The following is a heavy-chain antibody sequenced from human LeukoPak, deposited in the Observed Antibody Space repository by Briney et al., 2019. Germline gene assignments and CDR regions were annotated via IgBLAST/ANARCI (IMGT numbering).Heavy chain of an antibody. D-gene: IGHD5-24*01. V-gene: IGHV4-34*01. CDR1: GGPFSGYY. J-gene: IGHJ4*02. CDR3: ATRTGIRWLQGVVDY. Sequence: SDTLSLTCAVYGGPFSGYYWSWIRQPPGKGLEWIGEINHSGSTNYNPSLKSRVTISVDTSKNQFSLKLSSVTAADTAVYYCATRTGIRWLQGVVDYWGQGTLVTVSS. CDR2: INHSGST.